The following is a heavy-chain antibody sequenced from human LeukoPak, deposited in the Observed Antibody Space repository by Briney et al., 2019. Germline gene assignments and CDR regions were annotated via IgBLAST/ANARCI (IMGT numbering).Heavy chain of an antibody. D-gene: IGHD6-19*01. V-gene: IGHV4-39*01. CDR2: IYYSGST. J-gene: IGHJ5*02. CDR1: GGSISSSSYY. CDR3: AGCIAVADLTEWFDP. Sequence: SETLSLTCTVSGGSISSSSYYWGWIRQPPGKGLEWIGSIYYSGSTYYNPSLKSRVTISVDTSKNQFSLKLSSVTAADTAVYYCAGCIAVADLTEWFDPWGQGTLVTVSS.